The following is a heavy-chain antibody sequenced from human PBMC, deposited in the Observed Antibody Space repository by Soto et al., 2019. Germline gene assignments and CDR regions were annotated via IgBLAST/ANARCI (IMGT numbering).Heavy chain of an antibody. J-gene: IGHJ6*02. CDR2: IKSKTDGGTT. V-gene: IGHV3-15*07. Sequence: PGGSLRLSCAASGFTFSNAWMNWVRQAPGKGLEWVGRIKSKTDGGTTDYAAPVKGRFTISRDDSKNTLYLQMNSLKTEDTAVYYCTTVGLRWVSYYYYYGMDVWGQGTTVTVSS. CDR3: TTVGLRWVSYYYYYGMDV. D-gene: IGHD5-12*01. CDR1: GFTFSNAW.